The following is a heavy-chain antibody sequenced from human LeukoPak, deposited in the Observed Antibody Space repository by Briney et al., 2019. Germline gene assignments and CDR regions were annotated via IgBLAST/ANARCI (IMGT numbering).Heavy chain of an antibody. CDR2: INPNIGGT. CDR1: GYSFTAYY. D-gene: IGHD6-19*01. Sequence: ASVPVSCKASGYSFTAYYIHWVRQAPGQGLEWMGWINPNIGGTHYAQKFQGRVTMTRDTPISTAYMDLSRLTSDDTAVYYCARDGGRGWEFDYWGQGTLATVSS. V-gene: IGHV1-2*02. J-gene: IGHJ4*02. CDR3: ARDGGRGWEFDY.